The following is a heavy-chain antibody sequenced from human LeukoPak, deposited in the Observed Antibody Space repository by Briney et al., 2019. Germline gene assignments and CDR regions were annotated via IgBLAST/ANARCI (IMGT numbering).Heavy chain of an antibody. CDR3: AREIFGSGRYPDF. CDR2: IWHDGSHN. D-gene: IGHD3-10*01. Sequence: QPGRSLRLSCAASGFNFDTYAMHWVRQAPGQGPEWVALIWHDGSHNFYSNSVMGQFTISRDNSKNTVYLQMNNLSPDDTAVYYCAREIFGSGRYPDFWGQGTLVTVSS. V-gene: IGHV3-33*01. CDR1: GFNFDTYA. J-gene: IGHJ4*02.